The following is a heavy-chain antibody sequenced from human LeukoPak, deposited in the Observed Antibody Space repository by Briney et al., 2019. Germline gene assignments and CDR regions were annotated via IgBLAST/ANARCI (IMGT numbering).Heavy chain of an antibody. CDR1: GFTFSSYA. Sequence: GGSLRLSCAASGFTFSSYAMSWVSQAPGKGLEWVSAISGSGGSTYYADSVKGRFTISRDNSKNTLYLQMNSLRAEDTAVYYCAKDHCSSTSCLVYYYYGMDVWGQGTTVTVSS. J-gene: IGHJ6*02. CDR2: ISGSGGST. CDR3: AKDHCSSTSCLVYYYYGMDV. V-gene: IGHV3-23*01. D-gene: IGHD2-2*01.